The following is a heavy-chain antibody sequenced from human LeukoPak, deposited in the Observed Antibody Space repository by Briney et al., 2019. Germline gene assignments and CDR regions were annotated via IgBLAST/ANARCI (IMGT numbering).Heavy chain of an antibody. D-gene: IGHD3-16*02. Sequence: PGGSLRLSCAASGFTFSSYAMSWVRQAPGKGLEWVSAISGSGGSTYCADSVKGRFTISRDNSKNTLYLQMNSLRAEDTAVYYCAKIMITFGGVIAPSDYWGQGTLVTVSS. CDR1: GFTFSSYA. CDR2: ISGSGGST. V-gene: IGHV3-23*01. CDR3: AKIMITFGGVIAPSDY. J-gene: IGHJ4*02.